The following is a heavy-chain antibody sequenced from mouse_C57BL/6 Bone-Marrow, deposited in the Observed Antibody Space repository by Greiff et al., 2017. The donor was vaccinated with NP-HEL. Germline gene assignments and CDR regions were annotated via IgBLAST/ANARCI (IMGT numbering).Heavy chain of an antibody. CDR3: ARDPRRSYWYFDV. V-gene: IGHV5-16*01. CDR2: INYDGSST. CDR1: GFTFSDYY. J-gene: IGHJ1*03. Sequence: DVKLVESEGGLVQPGSSMKLSCTASGFTFSDYYMAWVRQVPEKGLEWVANINYDGSSTYYLDSLKSRFIISRDNAKNILYLQMSSLKSEDTATYYCARDPRRSYWYFDVWGTGTTVTVSS.